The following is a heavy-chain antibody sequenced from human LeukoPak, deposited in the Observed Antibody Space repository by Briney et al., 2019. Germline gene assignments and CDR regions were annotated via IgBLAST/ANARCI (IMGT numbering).Heavy chain of an antibody. V-gene: IGHV1-69*15. J-gene: IGHJ4*02. CDR2: IIPSFGTA. CDR1: GGTFDSYV. D-gene: IGHD4-17*01. Sequence: SVKVSCKASGGTFDSYVINWVRQAPGQGLEWMGRIIPSFGTANYAQKFQGRVTITADESTSTAHMELSNLRSEDTAVYFCARPMTTVTTGFDYWGQGTLVTVSS. CDR3: ARPMTTVTTGFDY.